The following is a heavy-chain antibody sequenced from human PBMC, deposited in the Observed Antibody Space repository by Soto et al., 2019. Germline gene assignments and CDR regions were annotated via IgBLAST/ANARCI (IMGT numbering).Heavy chain of an antibody. J-gene: IGHJ3*02. CDR1: GFTFSSYS. V-gene: IGHV3-21*01. Sequence: GSLRLSCAASGFTFSSYSMNWVRQAPGKGLERVSSISSSSSYIYYADSVKGRFTISRDNAKNSLYLQMNSLRAEDTAVYYCAIISPDIVLVPAAIEPFDIWGQGTMVTVSS. CDR3: AIISPDIVLVPAAIEPFDI. CDR2: ISSSSSYI. D-gene: IGHD2-2*01.